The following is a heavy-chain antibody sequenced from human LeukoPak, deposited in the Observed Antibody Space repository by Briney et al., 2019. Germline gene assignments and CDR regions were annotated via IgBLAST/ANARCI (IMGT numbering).Heavy chain of an antibody. J-gene: IGHJ4*02. D-gene: IGHD6-19*01. CDR1: GFTFSSYS. V-gene: IGHV3-21*01. CDR2: ISSSSSYT. CDR3: ARDLNGIAVAGPFDY. Sequence: GGSLRLSCAASGFTFSSYSMNWVRQAPGKGLEWVSSISSSSSYTYYADSVKGRFTISRDNAKNSLYLQMNSLRAEDTAVYYCARDLNGIAVAGPFDYWGQGTLVTVSS.